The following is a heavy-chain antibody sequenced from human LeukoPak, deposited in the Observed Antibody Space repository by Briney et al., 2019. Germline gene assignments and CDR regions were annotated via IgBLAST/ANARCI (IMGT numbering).Heavy chain of an antibody. CDR3: ARGPFWSGYYDD. V-gene: IGHV3-11*01. CDR1: GFTFSDYY. Sequence: MTGGSLRLSCAASGFTFSDYYMSWIRQAPGQGLEWVSYISSSGSTIYYTDSVKGRFTISRDNAKNSLYLQMNSLRAEDTAVYYCARGPFWSGYYDDWGQGTLVTVSS. D-gene: IGHD3-3*01. CDR2: ISSSGSTI. J-gene: IGHJ4*02.